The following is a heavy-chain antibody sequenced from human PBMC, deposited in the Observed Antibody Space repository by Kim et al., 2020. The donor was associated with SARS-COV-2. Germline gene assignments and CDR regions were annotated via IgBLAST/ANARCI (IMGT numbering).Heavy chain of an antibody. V-gene: IGHV3-21*01. J-gene: IGHJ6*02. CDR2: ISSSSNYI. CDR1: GFTFSSYS. Sequence: GGSLRLSCAASGFTFSSYSMNWVRQAPGKGLEWVSSISSSSNYIYYADSVKGRFTISRDNAKNSLYLQMNSLRAEDTAVYYCASRLRFPTGLDVWGQGTTVTVSS. CDR3: ASRLRFPTGLDV.